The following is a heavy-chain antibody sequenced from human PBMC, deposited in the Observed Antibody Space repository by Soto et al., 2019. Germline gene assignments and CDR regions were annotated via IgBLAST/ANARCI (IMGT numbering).Heavy chain of an antibody. CDR2: IIPILGIA. J-gene: IGHJ4*02. CDR3: AGDVDIVASPYDY. CDR1: GGTFSSYT. D-gene: IGHD5-12*01. V-gene: IGHV1-69*02. Sequence: QVQLVQSGAEVKKPGSSVKVSCKASGGTFSSYTISWVRQAPGQGLEWMGRIIPILGIANYAQKFQGRVTITADKSTSTAYMELSSLRSEDTAVYYGAGDVDIVASPYDYWGQGTLVTVSS.